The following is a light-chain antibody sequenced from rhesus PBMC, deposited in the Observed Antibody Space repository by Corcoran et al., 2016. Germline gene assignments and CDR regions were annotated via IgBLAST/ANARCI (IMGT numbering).Light chain of an antibody. CDR1: QGISNW. V-gene: IGKV1-69*01. CDR3: QQHDNSPYS. Sequence: DIQMTQSPSSLSASVGDRVTITCRASQGISNWLACYQQKPGKTPKLLIYRASNLETGVPSRFSGSGSGTEFTLTISSLQPEDIATYYCQQHDNSPYSFGQGTKVEIK. CDR2: RAS. J-gene: IGKJ2*01.